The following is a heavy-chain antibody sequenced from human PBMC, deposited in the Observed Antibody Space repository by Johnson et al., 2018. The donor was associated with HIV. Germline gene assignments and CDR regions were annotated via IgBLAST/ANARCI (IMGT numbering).Heavy chain of an antibody. V-gene: IGHV3-53*01. CDR1: GFTVSSNY. CDR3: ARENLSSITLVRGDAFDI. D-gene: IGHD3-10*01. CDR2: IYSGGST. Sequence: VQLVESGGGLIQPGGSLRLSCAASGFTVSSNYMSWVRQAPGKGLEWVSVIYSGGSTYYADSVKGRFTISRDNSKNTLYLQMNSLRAEDTAVYYCARENLSSITLVRGDAFDIWGQGTVVTISS. J-gene: IGHJ3*02.